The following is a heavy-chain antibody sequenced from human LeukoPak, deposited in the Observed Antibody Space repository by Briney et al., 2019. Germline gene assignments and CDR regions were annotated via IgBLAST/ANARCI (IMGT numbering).Heavy chain of an antibody. J-gene: IGHJ4*01. CDR1: GFTFTDYW. V-gene: IGHV3-7*01. CDR2: IRQDGSEK. CDR3: ARDGTAAGLYFDL. Sequence: GGSLRLSCAVSGFTFTDYWMKWVRQAPGKGLEWVASIRQDGSEKSYVDSVKGRFTISRDNTKSSLYLQINSLRAEDTAVYYCARDGTAAGLYFDLWGQGTLVTASS. D-gene: IGHD6-13*01.